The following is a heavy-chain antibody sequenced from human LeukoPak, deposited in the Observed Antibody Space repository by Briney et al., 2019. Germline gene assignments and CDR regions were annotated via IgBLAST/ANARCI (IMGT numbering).Heavy chain of an antibody. Sequence: SETLSLTCTVSGGSISSYYWSWIRQPPGKGLEWIGYIYYSGSTNYNPSLKSRVTISVDTSKNQFSLKLSSVTAADTAVYYCRGENYYYYGMDVWGQGTTVTVSS. D-gene: IGHD2-21*01. CDR3: RGENYYYYGMDV. CDR2: IYYSGST. CDR1: GGSISSYY. J-gene: IGHJ6*02. V-gene: IGHV4-59*01.